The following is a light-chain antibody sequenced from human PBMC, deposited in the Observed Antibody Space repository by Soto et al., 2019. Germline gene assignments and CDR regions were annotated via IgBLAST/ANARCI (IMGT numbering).Light chain of an antibody. CDR3: VSFAGGTYV. CDR2: DVN. CDR1: SSDVGAYIF. J-gene: IGLJ1*01. Sequence: LTQPPSASGSPGQSVTISCTGTSSDVGAYIFVSWYQQHPGKAPKLLIYDVNRRPPGVPDRFFGSKSGDTASLTVSGLQAEDEADYYCVSFAGGTYVFGTGTKVTVL. V-gene: IGLV2-8*01.